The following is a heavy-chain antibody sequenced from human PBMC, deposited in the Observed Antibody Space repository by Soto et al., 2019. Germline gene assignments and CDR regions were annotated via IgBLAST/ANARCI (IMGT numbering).Heavy chain of an antibody. CDR3: ARDLARRDGYGYYGMDV. CDR2: IIPIFGTA. Sequence: ASVKVSCKASGGTFSSYAISWVRQAPGQGLEWMGGIIPIFGTANYAQKFQGRVTITADESTSTAYMELSSLRSEDTAVYYCARDLARRDGYGYYGMDVWGQGTTVTVSS. D-gene: IGHD5-18*01. J-gene: IGHJ6*02. CDR1: GGTFSSYA. V-gene: IGHV1-69*13.